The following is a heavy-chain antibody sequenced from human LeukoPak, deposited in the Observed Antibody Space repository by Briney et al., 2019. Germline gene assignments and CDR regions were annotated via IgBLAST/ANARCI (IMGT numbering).Heavy chain of an antibody. CDR3: ARSGYSYGWDYFDY. CDR2: IYYSGST. V-gene: IGHV4-59*01. Sequence: SETLSLTCTVSGRSISSYYWSWLRQPPGKGLEWFGYIYYSGSTNYNPSLKSRVTISVDTSKNQFSLKLSSVTAADTAVYYCARSGYSYGWDYFDYWGQGTLVTVS. D-gene: IGHD5-18*01. CDR1: GRSISSYY. J-gene: IGHJ4*02.